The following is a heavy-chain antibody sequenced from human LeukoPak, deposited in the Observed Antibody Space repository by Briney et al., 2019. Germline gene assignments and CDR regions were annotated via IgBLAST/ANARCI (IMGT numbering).Heavy chain of an antibody. V-gene: IGHV1-69*05. CDR3: ARDGKPLYGDYAGSNGNWFDP. Sequence: SVKVSCKASGGTFSSTFSSYAISWVRQAPGQGLEWMGGIIPIFGTANYAQKFQGRVTITTDESTSTAYMELSSLRSEDTAVYYCARDGKPLYGDYAGSNGNWFDPWGQGTLVTVSS. CDR1: GGTFSSTFSSYA. CDR2: IIPIFGTA. J-gene: IGHJ5*02. D-gene: IGHD4-17*01.